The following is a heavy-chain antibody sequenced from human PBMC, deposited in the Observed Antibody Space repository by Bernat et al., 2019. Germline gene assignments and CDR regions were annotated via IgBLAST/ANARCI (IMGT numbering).Heavy chain of an antibody. D-gene: IGHD6-19*01. CDR3: AGTIAVAADYYYGMDV. Sequence: QVQLQESAPGLVKPSETLSLTCTVSGGSISSYSWLWIRQPPGKALEWIGYIYNSGSTNYNPPLKSRVTISVDTSKNQFSLKLSSVTAADTAVYYCAGTIAVAADYYYGMDVWGQGTTVTVSS. J-gene: IGHJ6*02. CDR2: IYNSGST. V-gene: IGHV4-59*01. CDR1: GGSISSYS.